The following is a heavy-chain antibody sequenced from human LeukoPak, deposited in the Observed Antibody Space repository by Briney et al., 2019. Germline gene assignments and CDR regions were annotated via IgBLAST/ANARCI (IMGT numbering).Heavy chain of an antibody. V-gene: IGHV1-2*02. CDR2: INPNSGGT. D-gene: IGHD3-3*01. Sequence: ASVKVSCKASGYTFTGYYMHWVRQAPGQGLEWMGWINPNSGGTNYAQKFQGRVTMTRDTSISTAYMELSRLRSEDTAVYYCARGQNYDFWSGYYGYYYYGMDVWGQGTTVTVSS. CDR3: ARGQNYDFWSGYYGYYYYGMDV. J-gene: IGHJ6*02. CDR1: GYTFTGYY.